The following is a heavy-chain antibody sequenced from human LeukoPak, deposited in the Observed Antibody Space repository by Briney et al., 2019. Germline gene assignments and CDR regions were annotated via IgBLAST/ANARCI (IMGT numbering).Heavy chain of an antibody. V-gene: IGHV4-39*01. J-gene: IGHJ6*01. CDR3: ATHSRAGSGGSENAFAIRGGRPVVTVSSGSASAPTYG. D-gene: IGHD3-10*01. Sequence: PSETLTLTCTVSGGSTSSSTYYWDWIRQPPGKGLEWIGNIYDSGSTHYNPSLETRVTMSVATSTYQFSLKMISVTAADTAVYYCATHSRAGSGGSENAFAIRGGRPVVTVSSGSASAPTYG. CDR1: GGSTSSSTYY. CDR2: IYDSGST.